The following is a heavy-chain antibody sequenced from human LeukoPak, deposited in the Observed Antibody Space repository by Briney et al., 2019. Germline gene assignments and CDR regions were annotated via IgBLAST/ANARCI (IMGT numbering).Heavy chain of an antibody. CDR2: ISYSGNT. CDR3: ARQGGNIAPLAL. Sequence: SETLSLTCTVSGGSISSYYWSWIRQPPGKGLEWIGYISYSGNTNYNPSLKSRVTISVDTSKNQFSLKLSSVTAADTAVYYCARQGGNIAPLALWGQGTLVTVSA. CDR1: GGSISSYY. V-gene: IGHV4-59*08. D-gene: IGHD2/OR15-2a*01. J-gene: IGHJ4*02.